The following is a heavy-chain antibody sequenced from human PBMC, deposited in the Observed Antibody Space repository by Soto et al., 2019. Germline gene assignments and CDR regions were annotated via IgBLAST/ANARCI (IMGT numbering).Heavy chain of an antibody. J-gene: IGHJ1*01. CDR2: IIPIFGTA. CDR1: GGTFSSYA. CDR3: ASHNYYDSSGYYANSRNYFQH. V-gene: IGHV1-69*13. Sequence: SVKVSCKASGGTFSSYAISWVRQAPGQGLEWMGGIIPIFGTANYAQKFQGRVTITADESTSTAYMELSSLRSEDTAVYSCASHNYYDSSGYYANSRNYFQHWGQGTLVTVSS. D-gene: IGHD3-22*01.